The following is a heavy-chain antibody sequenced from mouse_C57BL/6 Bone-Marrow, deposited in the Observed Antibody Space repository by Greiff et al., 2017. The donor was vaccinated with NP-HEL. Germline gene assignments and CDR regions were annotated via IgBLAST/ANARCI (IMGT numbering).Heavy chain of an antibody. V-gene: IGHV1-18*01. D-gene: IGHD2-1*01. CDR1: GYTFTDYN. CDR2: INPNNGGT. Sequence: EVQLQESGPELVKPGASVKIPCKASGYTFTDYNMDWVKQSHGKSLEWIGDINPNNGGTIYNQKFKGKATLTVDKSSSTAYMELRSLTSEDTAVYYCRYGNYAMDYWGQGTSVTVSS. CDR3: RYGNYAMDY. J-gene: IGHJ4*01.